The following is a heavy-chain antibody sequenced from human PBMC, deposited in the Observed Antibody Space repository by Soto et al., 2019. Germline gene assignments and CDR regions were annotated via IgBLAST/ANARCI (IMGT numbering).Heavy chain of an antibody. CDR1: GFTFSSYG. CDR3: TRHPDNWGSDYYGMDV. D-gene: IGHD7-27*01. CDR2: IRSKANSYAT. V-gene: IGHV3-73*01. J-gene: IGHJ6*02. Sequence: GGSLRLSCAASGFTFSSYGMHWVRQAPGKGLEWVGRIRSKANSYATAYAASVKGRFTISRDDSKNTAYLQMNSLKTEDTAVYYCTRHPDNWGSDYYGMDVWGQGTTVSVSS.